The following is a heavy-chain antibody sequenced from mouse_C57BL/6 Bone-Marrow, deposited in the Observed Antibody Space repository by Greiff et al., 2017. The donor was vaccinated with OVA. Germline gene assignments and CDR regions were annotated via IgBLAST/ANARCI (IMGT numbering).Heavy chain of an antibody. V-gene: IGHV7-3*01. D-gene: IGHD2-5*01. Sequence: EVQLVESGGGLVQPGGSLSLSCAASGFTFTDYYMSWVRQPPGKALEWLGFIRNKANGYTTEYSASVKGRFTISRDNSQSILYLQMNALRAEDSATYYCARSDSKEASMDYWGQGTSVTVSS. CDR2: IRNKANGYTT. CDR3: ARSDSKEASMDY. CDR1: GFTFTDYY. J-gene: IGHJ4*01.